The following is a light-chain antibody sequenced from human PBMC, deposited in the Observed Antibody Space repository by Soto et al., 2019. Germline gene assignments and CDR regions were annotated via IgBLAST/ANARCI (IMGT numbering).Light chain of an antibody. CDR3: HQYSTSPLT. V-gene: IGKV1-5*03. Sequence: DIQMTQSSSTLSASVGDSVSITCRASQSIHIWLAWYQQKPGKAPKLLIYKASNLQNGVPSRFSGSGSGTEFTLTISSLQPDDFANYYCHQYSTSPLTFGGGTKVEIK. CDR2: KAS. J-gene: IGKJ4*01. CDR1: QSIHIW.